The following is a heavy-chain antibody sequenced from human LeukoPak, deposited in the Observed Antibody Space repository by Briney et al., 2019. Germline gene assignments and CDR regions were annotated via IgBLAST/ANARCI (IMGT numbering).Heavy chain of an antibody. V-gene: IGHV1-69*05. D-gene: IGHD3-3*01. CDR2: IIPIFGTA. Sequence: ASVKVSCKASGYTFISYGISWVRQAPGQGLEWMGGIIPIFGTANYAQKFQGRVTITTDESTSTAYMELSSLRPEDTAVYYCARAGDITIFGVGNWFDPWGQGTLVTVSS. CDR3: ARAGDITIFGVGNWFDP. J-gene: IGHJ5*02. CDR1: GYTFISYG.